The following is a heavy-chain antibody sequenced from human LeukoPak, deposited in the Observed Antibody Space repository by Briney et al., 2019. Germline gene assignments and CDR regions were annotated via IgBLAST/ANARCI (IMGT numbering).Heavy chain of an antibody. D-gene: IGHD3-3*01. CDR3: ARGAYYDFWSGYYPFDY. V-gene: IGHV4-30-4*01. Sequence: SETLSLTCTVSGGSISSGDYYWSWIRQPPGKGLEWIGYIYYSGSTYYNPSLKRRVTISVDTSKNQFSLKLSSVTAADTAVYYCARGAYYDFWSGYYPFDYWGQGTLVTVSS. CDR1: GGSISSGDYY. J-gene: IGHJ4*02. CDR2: IYYSGST.